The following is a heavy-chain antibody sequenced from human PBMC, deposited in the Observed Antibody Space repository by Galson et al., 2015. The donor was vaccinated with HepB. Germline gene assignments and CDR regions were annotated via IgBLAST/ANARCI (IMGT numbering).Heavy chain of an antibody. Sequence: SLRLSCAASGFTFSSYAMHWVRQASGKGLEWVAVISYDGSNKYYADSVKGRFTISRDNSKNTLYLQMNSLRAEDTAVYYCARGDYEGNIDYWGQGTLVTVSS. D-gene: IGHD4-17*01. CDR1: GFTFSSYA. V-gene: IGHV3-30-3*01. J-gene: IGHJ4*02. CDR3: ARGDYEGNIDY. CDR2: ISYDGSNK.